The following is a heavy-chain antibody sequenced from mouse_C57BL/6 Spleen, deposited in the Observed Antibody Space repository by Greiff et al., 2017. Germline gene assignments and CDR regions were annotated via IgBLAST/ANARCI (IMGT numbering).Heavy chain of an antibody. Sequence: EVQLQQSGPELVKPGASVKISCKASGYTFTDYYMNWVKQSHGKSLEWIGDINPNNGGTSYNQKFKGKAKLTVDKSSNTAYMEVHSLTSKDSAVYYCASEYSKYPYAMDYWGQGTSVTVSS. CDR3: ASEYSKYPYAMDY. CDR2: INPNNGGT. CDR1: GYTFTDYY. J-gene: IGHJ4*01. D-gene: IGHD2-5*01. V-gene: IGHV1-26*01.